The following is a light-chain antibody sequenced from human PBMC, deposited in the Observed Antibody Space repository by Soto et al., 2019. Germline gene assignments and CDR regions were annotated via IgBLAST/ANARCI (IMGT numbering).Light chain of an antibody. J-gene: IGLJ1*01. CDR2: EVS. Sequence: QSLLTQPPSASGSPGQSVTISCTGTSSDVGGYNYVSWYQQHPGKAPKLMIYEVSKRPSGVPDRFSGSKSGNTASLTVSGLQAEDEADYYCSSYAGSNGVFGTGTKVTVL. CDR3: SSYAGSNGV. CDR1: SSDVGGYNY. V-gene: IGLV2-8*01.